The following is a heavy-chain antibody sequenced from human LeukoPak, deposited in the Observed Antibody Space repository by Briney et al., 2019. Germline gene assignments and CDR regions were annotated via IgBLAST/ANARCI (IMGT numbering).Heavy chain of an antibody. D-gene: IGHD6-13*01. CDR3: ARDGADIAAAGTGRYYYYGMDV. J-gene: IGHJ6*02. Sequence: ASVKVSCKASGYTFTTYGISWVRQAPGQGLEWMGWINPNSGGTNYAQKFQGRVTMTRDTFISTAYMELSRLRSDDTAVYYCARDGADIAAAGTGRYYYYGMDVWGQGTTVTVSS. CDR2: INPNSGGT. V-gene: IGHV1-2*02. CDR1: GYTFTTYG.